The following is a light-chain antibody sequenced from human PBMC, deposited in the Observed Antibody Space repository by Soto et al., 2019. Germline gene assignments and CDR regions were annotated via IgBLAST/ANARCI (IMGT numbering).Light chain of an antibody. J-gene: IGKJ2*01. V-gene: IGKV1-5*01. CDR1: QNINTW. CDR3: QMYTNV. Sequence: DIQMTQSPSTLSASVGDRVTITCRASQNINTWLAWYQQKPGKVPKLLIYDASTLESGVPSRFSGSGSGTEFTLTITSLQPDDLATYFCQMYTNVFGQGTKLEIK. CDR2: DAS.